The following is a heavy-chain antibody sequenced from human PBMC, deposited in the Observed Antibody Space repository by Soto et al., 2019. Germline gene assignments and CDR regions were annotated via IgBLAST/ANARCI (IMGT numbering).Heavy chain of an antibody. CDR3: ARAGGVTGTTGYYYYGMDV. CDR1: GGTFSSYA. V-gene: IGHV1-69*13. D-gene: IGHD1-20*01. J-gene: IGHJ6*02. Sequence: ASVKVSCKASGGTFSSYAISWVRQAPGQGLEWMGGIIPIFGTANYAQKFQGRVTITADESTSTAYMELSSLRSEDTAVYYCARAGGVTGTTGYYYYGMDVWGQGTTVTVSS. CDR2: IIPIFGTA.